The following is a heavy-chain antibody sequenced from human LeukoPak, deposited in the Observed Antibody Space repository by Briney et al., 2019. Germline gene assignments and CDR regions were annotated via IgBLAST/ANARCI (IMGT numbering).Heavy chain of an antibody. CDR1: GFTFSSYA. D-gene: IGHD5-24*01. CDR2: ISGSGGST. CDR3: ARTRRWLQPAYYFDY. J-gene: IGHJ4*02. V-gene: IGHV3-23*01. Sequence: GGSLRLSCAASGFTFSSYAMSWVRQAPGKGLEWVSAISGSGGSTSYADSVKGRFTISRDNSKNTLYLQMNSLRAEDTAVYYCARTRRWLQPAYYFDYWGQGTLVTVSS.